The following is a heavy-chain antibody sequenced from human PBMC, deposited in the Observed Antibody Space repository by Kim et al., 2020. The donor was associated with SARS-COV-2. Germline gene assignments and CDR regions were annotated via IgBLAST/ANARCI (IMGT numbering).Heavy chain of an antibody. V-gene: IGHV1-69*13. CDR1: GGTFSNFV. Sequence: SVKVSCKASGGTFSNFVISWLRQAPGQGLEWMGSVIPVFGSANYAQKFQGRLTITADESTSTAYMELHSLTSDDTAIYYCARQRSWRFDPWGQGTLVTVSS. CDR3: ARQRSWRFDP. CDR2: VIPVFGSA. J-gene: IGHJ5*02. D-gene: IGHD3-16*02.